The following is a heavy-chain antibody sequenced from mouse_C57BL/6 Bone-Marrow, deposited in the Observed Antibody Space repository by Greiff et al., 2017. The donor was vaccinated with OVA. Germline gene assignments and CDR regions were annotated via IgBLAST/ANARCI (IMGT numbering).Heavy chain of an antibody. CDR2: ISDGGSYT. Sequence: EVQGVESGGGLVKPGGSLKLSCAASGFTFSSYAMSWVRQTPEKRLEWVATISDGGSYTYYPDNVKGRFTISRDNAKNNLYLQMSHLKSEDTAMYYCARSQATGYYAMDYWGQGTSVTVSS. CDR3: ARSQATGYYAMDY. J-gene: IGHJ4*01. V-gene: IGHV5-4*01. CDR1: GFTFSSYA. D-gene: IGHD3-2*02.